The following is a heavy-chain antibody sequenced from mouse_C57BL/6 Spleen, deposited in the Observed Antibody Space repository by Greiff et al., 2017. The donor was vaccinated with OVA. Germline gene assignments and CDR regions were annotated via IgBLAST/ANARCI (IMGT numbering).Heavy chain of an antibody. D-gene: IGHD4-1*01. CDR3: ARHLGRENFDY. V-gene: IGHV5-9*01. CDR1: GFTFSSYT. Sequence: EVKLMESGGGLVKPGGSLKLSCAASGFTFSSYTMSWVRQTPEKRLEWVATISGGGGNTYYPDSVKGRFTISRDNAKNTLYLQMSSLRSEDTALYYCARHLGRENFDYWGQGTTLTVSS. CDR2: ISGGGGNT. J-gene: IGHJ2*01.